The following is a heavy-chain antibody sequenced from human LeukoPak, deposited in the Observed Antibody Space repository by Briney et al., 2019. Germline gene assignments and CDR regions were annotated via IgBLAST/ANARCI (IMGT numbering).Heavy chain of an antibody. CDR2: INHSGST. J-gene: IGHJ6*02. D-gene: IGHD2-21*02. Sequence: GSLRLSCAPSGFTFSSSWMSWIRQPPGKGLEWIGEINHSGSTNYNPSLKSRVTISVDTSKNQLSLKLSSVTAADTAVYYCARGHRLLPYYYYYGMDVWGQGTTVTVSS. V-gene: IGHV4-34*01. CDR1: GFTFSSSW. CDR3: ARGHRLLPYYYYYGMDV.